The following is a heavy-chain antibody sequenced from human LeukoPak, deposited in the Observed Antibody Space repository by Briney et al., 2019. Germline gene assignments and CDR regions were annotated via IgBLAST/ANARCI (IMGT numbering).Heavy chain of an antibody. CDR1: GVSIRGDEYS. V-gene: IGHV4-30-2*01. J-gene: IGHJ4*02. CDR3: ARRYCTATSCFAYFDY. CDR2: IDRGGST. D-gene: IGHD2-8*02. Sequence: SETLSLTCAVSGVSIRGDEYSWTWIRQPPGKGLEWVGHIDRGGSTRYGPSLKSRVTISVDRSQNQFSLKLSSVTAADTAVYYCARRYCTATSCFAYFDYWGQGTLVTVSS.